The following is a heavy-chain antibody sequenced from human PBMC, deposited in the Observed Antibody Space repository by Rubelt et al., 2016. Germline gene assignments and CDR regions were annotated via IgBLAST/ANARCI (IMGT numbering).Heavy chain of an antibody. CDR2: ISGSGGST. CDR3: AKDPNVVVLAAMEVIDY. Sequence: GGGLVQPGGSLRLSCAASGFTFNTYAMSWVRQAPGKGLEWVSGISGSGGSTYYADSVKGRFTISRDNSKNTVYLQMNSLRAEDTAVYYCAKDPNVVVLAAMEVIDYWGQGTLVTVSS. V-gene: IGHV3-23*01. CDR1: GFTFNTYA. D-gene: IGHD2-2*01. J-gene: IGHJ4*02.